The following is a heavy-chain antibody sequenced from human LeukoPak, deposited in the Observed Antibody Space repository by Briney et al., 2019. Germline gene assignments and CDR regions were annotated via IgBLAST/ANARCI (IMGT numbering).Heavy chain of an antibody. V-gene: IGHV3-21*01. CDR2: IDYDSSHI. CDR1: GFTFSNSA. CDR3: ARDPLRYLRVGHYDY. Sequence: GGSLRLSCAASGFTFSNSAMNWVRQVPGKGLEWVSSIDYDSSHIYYAASVRGRFTISKDNDRNLLYLKMNSLRVEDTAVYYCARDPLRYLRVGHYDYWGQGTLVGVSS. J-gene: IGHJ4*02. D-gene: IGHD3-16*01.